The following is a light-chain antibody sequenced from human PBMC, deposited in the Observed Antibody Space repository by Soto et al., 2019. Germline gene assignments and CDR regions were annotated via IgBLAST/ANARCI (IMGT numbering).Light chain of an antibody. V-gene: IGKV1-5*03. CDR1: QSISTW. CDR2: KAS. Sequence: IHMTQSPSTASAFVGDTITITCRASQSISTWLAWYQHKPGKAPRLLIFKASILANGGVPIRFSGSGSGTEFNIPISSLQPEDFAVYYCQQRSNWPAGTVGQGTKVEIK. J-gene: IGKJ1*01. CDR3: QQRSNWPAGT.